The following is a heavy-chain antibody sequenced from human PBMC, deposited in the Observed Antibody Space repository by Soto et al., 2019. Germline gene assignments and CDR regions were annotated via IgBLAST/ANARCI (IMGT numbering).Heavy chain of an antibody. CDR2: IKSKTDGGTT. J-gene: IGHJ2*01. CDR3: TTETIHWNYEGAGRDFDL. V-gene: IGHV3-15*07. Sequence: EVQLVESGGGLVKPGGSLRLSCAASGFTFSNAWMNWVRQAPGKGLEWVGRIKSKTDGGTTDYAAPVKGRVTISRDDSKNTLYLQINSLKTEETAVYYCTTETIHWNYEGAGRDFDLWGRGTLVTVSS. CDR1: GFTFSNAW. D-gene: IGHD1-7*01.